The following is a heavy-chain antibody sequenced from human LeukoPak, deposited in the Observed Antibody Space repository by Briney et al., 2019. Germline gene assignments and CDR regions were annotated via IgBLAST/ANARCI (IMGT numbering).Heavy chain of an antibody. CDR3: ARDQSGSYLN. D-gene: IGHD3-10*01. CDR1: GYTFTGYY. CDR2: INPNSGGT. V-gene: IGHV1-2*02. Sequence: ASVKASCKASGYTFTGYYMHWVRQAPGQGLEWMGWINPNSGGTYYAQKFQGRVTMTRETSISTAYMELSSLRSDDTAMYYCARDQSGSYLNWGQGTLVTVSS. J-gene: IGHJ1*01.